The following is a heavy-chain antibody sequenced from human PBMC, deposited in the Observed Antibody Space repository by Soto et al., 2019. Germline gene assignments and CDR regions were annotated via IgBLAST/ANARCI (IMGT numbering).Heavy chain of an antibody. CDR2: VYYRGRS. CDR3: TRRRFGVRGVTNMEV. Sequence: WETLSLTCTVSGYSVTDIIYDLGWIRQSPGKGLEWIVSVYYRGRSYSNSSVKSRVTISVDTSKNRFYLSLNSVTASDTAVYYCTRRRFGVRGVTNMEVWGPGTPVPVSS. V-gene: IGHV4-39*01. D-gene: IGHD3-10*01. J-gene: IGHJ6*02. CDR1: GYSVTDIIYD.